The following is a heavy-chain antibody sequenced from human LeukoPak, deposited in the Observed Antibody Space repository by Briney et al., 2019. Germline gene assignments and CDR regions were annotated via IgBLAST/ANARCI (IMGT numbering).Heavy chain of an antibody. J-gene: IGHJ4*02. CDR2: ISSSGSTI. CDR1: GFTLSSYE. V-gene: IGHV3-48*03. D-gene: IGHD5-18*01. CDR3: ARASRGYSYGYNY. Sequence: GGSLRLSCAASGFTLSSYEMNWVRQAPGKGLEWVSYISSSGSTIYYADSVKGRFTISRDNAKNSLYLQMNSLRAEDTAVYYCARASRGYSYGYNYWGQGTLVTVSS.